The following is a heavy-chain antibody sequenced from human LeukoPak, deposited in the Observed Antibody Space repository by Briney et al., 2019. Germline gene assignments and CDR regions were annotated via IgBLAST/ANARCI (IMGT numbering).Heavy chain of an antibody. J-gene: IGHJ3*02. CDR2: IYYSGST. Sequence: PSETLSLTCTVSGGSISSYYWSWIRQPPGKGLEWIGYIYYSGSTNYNPSLESRVTISLDTPKNQFSLNLSSVTAADTALYYCARGKYQSSIFCSAGSCYPGAFDIWGQGTMGTVSS. CDR3: ARGKYQSSIFCSAGSCYPGAFDI. CDR1: GGSISSYY. D-gene: IGHD2-15*01. V-gene: IGHV4-59*01.